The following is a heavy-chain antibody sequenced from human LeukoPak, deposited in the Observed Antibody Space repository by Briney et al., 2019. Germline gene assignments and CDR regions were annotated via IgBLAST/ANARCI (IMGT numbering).Heavy chain of an antibody. V-gene: IGHV1-69*04. D-gene: IGHD6-19*01. J-gene: IGHJ4*02. CDR2: IIPILGIA. CDR1: GGTFSSYA. CDR3: ARSNYSSGNYFDY. Sequence: SVKVSCKASGGTFSSYAISWVRQAPGQGLEWMGRIIPILGIANYAQKFQGRVTITADKSTSTAYMELSSLRSEDTAVYYCARSNYSSGNYFDYWGQGTLVTVSS.